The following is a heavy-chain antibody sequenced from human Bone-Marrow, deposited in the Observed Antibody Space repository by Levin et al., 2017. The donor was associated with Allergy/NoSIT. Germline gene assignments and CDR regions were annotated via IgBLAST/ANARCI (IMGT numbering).Heavy chain of an antibody. Sequence: NPSETLSLTCSVSGDSVSSSSYYWGWIRQPPGKGLEWIGSVYYDGKTYYNPSLKSRLTMSVDTSKNQFSLRLRSATAADTAVYYCAREYSSSHGMDVWGQGTAVNVSS. V-gene: IGHV4-39*01. CDR3: AREYSSSHGMDV. CDR2: VYYDGKT. CDR1: GDSVSSSSYY. D-gene: IGHD4-11*01. J-gene: IGHJ6*02.